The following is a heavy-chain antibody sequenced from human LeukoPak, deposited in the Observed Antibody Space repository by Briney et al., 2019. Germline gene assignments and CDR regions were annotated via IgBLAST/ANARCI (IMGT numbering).Heavy chain of an antibody. D-gene: IGHD3-10*01. CDR2: INPNSGGT. V-gene: IGHV1-2*02. CDR3: ARVRFGAPADP. CDR1: GYTFTGYY. Sequence: ASVKVSCKASGYTFTGYYVHWVRQAPGQGLEWMGWINPNSGGTNYAQKFQGRVTMNRDTSISTAYMELSRLRSDDTAVYYCARVRFGAPADPWGQGTLVTVSS. J-gene: IGHJ5*02.